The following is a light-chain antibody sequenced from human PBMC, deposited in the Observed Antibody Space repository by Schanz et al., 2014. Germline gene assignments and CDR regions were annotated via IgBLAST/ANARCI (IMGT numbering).Light chain of an antibody. CDR3: SSYTGSITPRV. CDR2: DVS. V-gene: IGLV2-14*01. J-gene: IGLJ2*01. Sequence: QSALTQPASVSGSPGQSITISCTGISSDVGYYNYVSWYQQHPGKAPKIMIYDVSNRPSRVSNRFSGSKSGNTASLTISGLQAEDEADYYCSSYTGSITPRVFGGGTKLTVL. CDR1: SSDVGYYNY.